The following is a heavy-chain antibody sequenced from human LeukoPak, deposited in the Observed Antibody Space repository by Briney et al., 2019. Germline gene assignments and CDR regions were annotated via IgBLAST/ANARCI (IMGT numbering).Heavy chain of an antibody. CDR1: GFTFDSYW. CDR2: IKEDGSEK. D-gene: IGHD1-26*01. J-gene: IGHJ5*02. Sequence: GGSLRLSCAASGFTFDSYWMSWVRQAPGKGLEWVANIKEDGSEKYYVDSVKGRFTISRDNAKNSVSLQMNSLRAEDTAVYYCARDSYSGGPSWGQGTLVTVSS. V-gene: IGHV3-7*04. CDR3: ARDSYSGGPS.